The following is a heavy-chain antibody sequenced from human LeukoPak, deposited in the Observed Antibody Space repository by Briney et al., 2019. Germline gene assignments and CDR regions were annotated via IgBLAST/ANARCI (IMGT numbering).Heavy chain of an antibody. CDR1: GYSFTSYW. CDR2: IYPGDSDT. J-gene: IGHJ6*02. D-gene: IGHD5-18*01. CDR3: ARLVDTAMVIRYYGMDV. Sequence: GESLKISCKGSGYSFTSYWIGWVRQMPGKGLEWMGIIYPGDSDTRYSPSFQGQVTISADKSIGTAYLQWSSLKASDTAMYYCARLVDTAMVIRYYGMDVWGQGTTVTVSS. V-gene: IGHV5-51*01.